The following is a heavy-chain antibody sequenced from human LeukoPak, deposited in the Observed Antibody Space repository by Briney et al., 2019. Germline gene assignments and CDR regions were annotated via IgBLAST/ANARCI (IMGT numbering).Heavy chain of an antibody. J-gene: IGHJ5*02. V-gene: IGHV1-69*13. CDR1: GGTFISYA. D-gene: IGHD2-2*01. CDR2: IIPIFGTA. Sequence: SVTVSCKASGGTFISYAISWVRQAPGQGLEWMGGIIPIFGTANYTQKFQGRVTITADESTSTAYMELSSLRSEDTAVYYCARDGFPGIVVVPAATNWFDPWGQGTLVTVSS. CDR3: ARDGFPGIVVVPAATNWFDP.